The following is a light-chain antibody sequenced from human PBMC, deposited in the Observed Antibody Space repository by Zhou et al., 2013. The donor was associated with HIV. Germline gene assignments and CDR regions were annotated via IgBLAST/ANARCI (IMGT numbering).Light chain of an antibody. CDR1: QDISNY. CDR2: DAS. CDR3: QQSYSTPGT. V-gene: IGKV1-39*01. J-gene: IGKJ1*01. Sequence: DIQMTQSPSSLSASVGDRVTITCQASQDISNYLNWCQQKPGKAPKLLIYDASNLETGVPSRFSGSESGTDFTLTISSLQPEDFATYYCQQSYSTPGTFGQGTKVEIK.